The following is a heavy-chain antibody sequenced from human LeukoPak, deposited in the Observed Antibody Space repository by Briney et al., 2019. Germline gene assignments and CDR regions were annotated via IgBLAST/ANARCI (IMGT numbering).Heavy chain of an antibody. CDR1: SGSISTSNYY. CDR3: ARRGYSGYEIGY. V-gene: IGHV4-39*07. CDR2: IFYSGST. J-gene: IGHJ4*02. D-gene: IGHD5-12*01. Sequence: SETLSLTCTVSSGSISTSNYYWGWVRQPPGKALEWIGNIFYSGSTYYNPSLKSRVTISVDTSKNQFSLKLSSVTAADTAVYYCARRGYSGYEIGYWGQGTLVTVSS.